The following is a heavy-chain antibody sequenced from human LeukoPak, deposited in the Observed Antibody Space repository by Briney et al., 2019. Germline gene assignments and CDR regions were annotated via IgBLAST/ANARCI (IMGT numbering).Heavy chain of an antibody. CDR1: GFTFYNYL. J-gene: IGHJ4*02. CDR2: LFTGGGRT. D-gene: IGHD2-21*01. CDR3: ARGSLLDKGSSDY. Sequence: HPGGSLRLSCAASGFTFYNYLMSWVRQAPGKGLEWVSVLFTGGGRTLYADSVKGRFAISRDNSKNTLYLQMNSLRAEDTAIYYCARGSLLDKGSSDYWGQGTLVTVSS. V-gene: IGHV3-23*01.